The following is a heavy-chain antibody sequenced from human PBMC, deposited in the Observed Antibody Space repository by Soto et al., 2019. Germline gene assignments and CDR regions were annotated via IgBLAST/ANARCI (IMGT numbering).Heavy chain of an antibody. J-gene: IGHJ4*02. CDR1: GFTFSDYY. D-gene: IGHD3-22*01. V-gene: IGHV3-11*01. CDR3: ASFSLYYYDSSGYLDY. CDR2: ISSSGSTI. Sequence: GGSLRLSCAASGFTFSDYYMSWIRQAPGKGLEWVSYISSSGSTIYYADSVKGRFTISRDNAKNSLYLQMNSLRAEDTAVYYCASFSLYYYDSSGYLDYGGQGTLVTVSS.